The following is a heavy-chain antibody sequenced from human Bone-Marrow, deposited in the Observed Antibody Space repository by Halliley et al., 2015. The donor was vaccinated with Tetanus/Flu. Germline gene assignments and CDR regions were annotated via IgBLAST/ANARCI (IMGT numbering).Heavy chain of an antibody. D-gene: IGHD1-1*01. J-gene: IGHJ6*02. CDR2: IGNTGDTK. Sequence: SLRLSCAASAFTFSGYEMNWVRQAPGKGLEWVSYIGNTGDTKYYADSVKGRFTISRDNTKNSLYLEMNSLRAEDTAVYYCARDLTTTGGFDVWGQGTTVIVSS. V-gene: IGHV3-48*03. CDR1: AFTFSGYE. CDR3: ARDLTTTGGFDV.